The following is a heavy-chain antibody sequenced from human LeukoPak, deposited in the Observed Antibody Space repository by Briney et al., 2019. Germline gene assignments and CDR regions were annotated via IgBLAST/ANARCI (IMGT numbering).Heavy chain of an antibody. CDR1: GGTFSSYA. Sequence: GSSVKVSCKASGGTFSSYAIGWVRQAPGQGLEWMGRIIPILGIANYAQKFQGRVTITADKSTSTAYMELSSLRSEDTAVYYCARDSPVGVIVDAFDIWGQGTMVTVSS. D-gene: IGHD2-21*01. V-gene: IGHV1-69*04. J-gene: IGHJ3*02. CDR2: IIPILGIA. CDR3: ARDSPVGVIVDAFDI.